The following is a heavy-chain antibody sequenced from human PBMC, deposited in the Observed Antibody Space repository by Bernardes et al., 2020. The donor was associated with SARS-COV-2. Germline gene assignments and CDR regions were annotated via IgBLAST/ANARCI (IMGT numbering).Heavy chain of an antibody. Sequence: GGSLRLSCAASGFTFSSHDMQWIRQPPGKGLEWVSAIGTAGDTYYLGSVRGRFTISRDDAKNSLYLEMNSLRAGDTAVYYCARVRPGWYFDLWGRGTLVTVSS. CDR3: ARVRPGWYFDL. CDR2: IGTAGDT. J-gene: IGHJ2*01. V-gene: IGHV3-13*01. CDR1: GFTFSSHD.